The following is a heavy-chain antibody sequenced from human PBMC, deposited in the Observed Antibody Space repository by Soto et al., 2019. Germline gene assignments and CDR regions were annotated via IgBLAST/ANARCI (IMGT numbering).Heavy chain of an antibody. CDR2: INPNGGST. J-gene: IGHJ3*02. Sequence: ASVKVSCKASGYTFSSYYIHWVRQAPGQGLEWIGIINPNGGSTNYAQNFKGRLTVTRNTSTSTAYMELSSLRSEDTAVYYCARVHTIIVVVPAAIDAFDIWGQGTMVTVSS. CDR3: ARVHTIIVVVPAAIDAFDI. V-gene: IGHV1-46*01. CDR1: GYTFSSYY. D-gene: IGHD2-2*01.